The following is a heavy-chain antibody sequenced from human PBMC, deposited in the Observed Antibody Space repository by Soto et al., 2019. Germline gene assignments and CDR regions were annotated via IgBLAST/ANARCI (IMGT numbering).Heavy chain of an antibody. CDR2: IWYDGSNK. V-gene: IGHV3-33*01. Sequence: PGGSLRLSCAASGFTFSSYGMHWVRQAPGKGLEWVAVIWYDGSNKYYADSVKGRFTISRDNSKNTLYLQMNSLRAEDTAVYYCARDSVDTTPPNIIDYWGQGTLVTVSS. CDR3: ARDSVDTTPPNIIDY. J-gene: IGHJ4*02. CDR1: GFTFSSYG. D-gene: IGHD5-18*01.